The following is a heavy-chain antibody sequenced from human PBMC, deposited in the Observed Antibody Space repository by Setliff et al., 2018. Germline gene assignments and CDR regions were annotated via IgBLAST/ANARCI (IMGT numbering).Heavy chain of an antibody. CDR2: INHSGST. CDR3: TRGPDGYTYQGAFDI. V-gene: IGHV4-34*01. CDR1: GGSFSGYY. J-gene: IGHJ3*02. D-gene: IGHD5-12*01. Sequence: SETLSLTCTVYGGSFSGYYWSWIRQPPGKGLEWIGEINHSGSTNYNPSLKSRVTISVDTSKNQFSLKLSSVTAADTAVYYCTRGPDGYTYQGAFDIWGQGTMVTVSS.